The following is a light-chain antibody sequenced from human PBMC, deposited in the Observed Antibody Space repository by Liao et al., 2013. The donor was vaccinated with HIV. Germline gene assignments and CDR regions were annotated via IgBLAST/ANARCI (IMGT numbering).Light chain of an antibody. CDR2: QDN. V-gene: IGLV3-1*01. J-gene: IGLJ1*01. CDR1: YLGDKY. Sequence: SYELTQSPSVSVSPGQTASITCSGDYLGDKYASWYQHKPGQSPVLVIYQDNKRPSGIPERFSGSTSGNTATLTISGTQAIDEADYYCQTWDSTSYVFGTGTKVIVL. CDR3: QTWDSTSYV.